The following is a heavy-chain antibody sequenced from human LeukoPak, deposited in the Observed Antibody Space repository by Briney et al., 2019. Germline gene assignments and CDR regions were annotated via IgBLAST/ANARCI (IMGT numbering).Heavy chain of an antibody. CDR1: GGLISISTYY. J-gene: IGHJ6*03. CDR2: IYYSGTA. V-gene: IGHV4-39*07. D-gene: IGHD3-10*01. Sequence: SGTMSLTCTVSGGLISISTYYWGWIRQPPGKGLEWIGSIYYSGTAHYNPSLKSRVTISVDTSKNQFSLRLSSVTAADTAVYYCATGYGSGTLRDRYYYMDVWGKGTTVTVSS. CDR3: ATGYGSGTLRDRYYYMDV.